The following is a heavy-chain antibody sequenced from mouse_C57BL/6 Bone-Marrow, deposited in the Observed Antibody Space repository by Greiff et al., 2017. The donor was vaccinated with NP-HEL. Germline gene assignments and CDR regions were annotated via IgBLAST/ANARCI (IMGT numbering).Heavy chain of an antibody. D-gene: IGHD1-1*01. Sequence: QVQLQQPGAELVKPGASVKLSCKASGYTFTSYWMHWVKQRPGQGLEWIGMIHPNSGSTNYNEKFKSKATLTVDKSSSTAYMQLSSLTSEDSAVYYCAKESYGSLWYFDVWGTGTTVTVSS. J-gene: IGHJ1*03. CDR2: IHPNSGST. CDR3: AKESYGSLWYFDV. V-gene: IGHV1-64*01. CDR1: GYTFTSYW.